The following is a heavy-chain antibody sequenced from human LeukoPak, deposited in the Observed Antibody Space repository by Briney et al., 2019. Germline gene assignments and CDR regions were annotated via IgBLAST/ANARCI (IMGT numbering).Heavy chain of an antibody. CDR1: GGTFSSYA. CDR3: ARELGTTGAFDI. J-gene: IGHJ3*02. Sequence: RASVKVSCKASGGTFSSYAISWVRQAPGQGLEWMGGIIPIFGTANYAQKFQGRVTITADESTSTAYMELSSLRSEDTAVYYCARELGTTGAFDIWGQGTMVTVSS. V-gene: IGHV1-69*13. D-gene: IGHD1-1*01. CDR2: IIPIFGTA.